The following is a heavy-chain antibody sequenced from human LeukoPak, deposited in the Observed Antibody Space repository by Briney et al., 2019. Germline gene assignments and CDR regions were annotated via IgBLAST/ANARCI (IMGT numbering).Heavy chain of an antibody. CDR3: AKILGSGVWYGFDI. V-gene: IGHV4-4*09. CDR2: IYTTGRT. J-gene: IGHJ3*02. Sequence: ASETLSLTCSVSGGSVNSYYWSWIRQPPGKGLEWIGYIYTTGRTNYNPSLKSRVTISVDTSINQFSLKLSSVTAADTAVYYCAKILGSGVWYGFDIWGQGTMVTVSS. CDR1: GGSVNSYY. D-gene: IGHD7-27*01.